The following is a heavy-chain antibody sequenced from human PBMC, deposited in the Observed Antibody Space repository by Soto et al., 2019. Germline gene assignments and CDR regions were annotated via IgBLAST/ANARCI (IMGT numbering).Heavy chain of an antibody. V-gene: IGHV3-23*01. Sequence: EVRLLESGGGLVQPGGSLRLSCAASGFTFSSYAMSWVRQAPGKGLAWVSAISGSGGGTYYADSVKGRFTISRDNSKNTLYLQMNSLRAEDTALYYCAKDADGVYAVYNWFDPWGQGTLVTVSS. CDR1: GFTFSSYA. CDR3: AKDADGVYAVYNWFDP. D-gene: IGHD2-8*01. CDR2: ISGSGGGT. J-gene: IGHJ5*02.